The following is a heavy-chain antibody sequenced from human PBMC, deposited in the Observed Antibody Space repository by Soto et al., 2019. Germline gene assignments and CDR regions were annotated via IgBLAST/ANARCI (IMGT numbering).Heavy chain of an antibody. Sequence: GGSLRLSCAASGFTFSSYSMNWVRQAPGKGLEWVSSISSSSSYIYYADSVKGRFTISRDNAKNSLYLQMNSLRAEDTAVYYCARTLPRITIPGDFDYWGQGTLVTVSS. CDR1: GFTFSSYS. V-gene: IGHV3-21*01. CDR3: ARTLPRITIPGDFDY. D-gene: IGHD3-3*01. CDR2: ISSSSSYI. J-gene: IGHJ4*02.